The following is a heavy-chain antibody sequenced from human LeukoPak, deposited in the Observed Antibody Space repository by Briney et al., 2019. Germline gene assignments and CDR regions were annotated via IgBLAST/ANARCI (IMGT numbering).Heavy chain of an antibody. J-gene: IGHJ4*02. Sequence: GGSLRLSCAASEFTFSSYSMNWVRQAPGKGLEWVSYISGSSSNIYYAESVKGRFTISGDNAKNSLYLQMNSLRDEDTAVYYCASPHSGYGWGLGTLVTVSS. V-gene: IGHV3-48*02. D-gene: IGHD5-12*01. CDR2: ISGSSSNI. CDR1: EFTFSSYS. CDR3: ASPHSGYG.